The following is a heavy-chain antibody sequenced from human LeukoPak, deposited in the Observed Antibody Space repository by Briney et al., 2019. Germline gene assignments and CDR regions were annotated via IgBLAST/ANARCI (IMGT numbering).Heavy chain of an antibody. V-gene: IGHV3-30*18. D-gene: IGHD3/OR15-3a*01. CDR1: GFTFSRSG. CDR2: ISHDGANK. J-gene: IGHJ4*02. Sequence: GGSLRLSCAASGFTFSRSGIHWVRQAPGKGLEWAALISHDGANKHYADSVKGRFNISGDDSMNTVYLQMNGLRPEDSAVYFCAKTLAAPFFFGHWGQGTLVTVSA. CDR3: AKTLAAPFFFGH.